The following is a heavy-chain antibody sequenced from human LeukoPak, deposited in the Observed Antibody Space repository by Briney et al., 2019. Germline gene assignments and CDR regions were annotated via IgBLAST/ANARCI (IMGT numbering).Heavy chain of an antibody. D-gene: IGHD3-16*01. J-gene: IGHJ5*02. Sequence: AGGSLRLSCAASGFTFSSYGMHWIRQPPGKGLEWIGSIYYSGSTYYNPSLKSRVTISVDTSKNQFSLKLSSVTAADTAVYYCASRYDYVWGSSFDPWGQGTLVTVSS. V-gene: IGHV4-39*01. CDR2: IYYSGST. CDR1: GFTFSSYG. CDR3: ASRYDYVWGSSFDP.